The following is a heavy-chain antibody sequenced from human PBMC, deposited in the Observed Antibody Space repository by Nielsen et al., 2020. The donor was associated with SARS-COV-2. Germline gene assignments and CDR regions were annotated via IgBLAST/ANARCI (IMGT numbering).Heavy chain of an antibody. J-gene: IGHJ4*02. CDR2: ISGSGSSGNT. Sequence: GESLKISCAASGFTFSSYAMSWVRQAPGKGLEWVSDISGSGSSGNTYYADSVKGRFTISRDNSKSTLYLQVSSLRAEDTAVYYCATFPSRTVFHDWGQGTLVTVSS. CDR3: ATFPSRTVFHD. CDR1: GFTFSSYA. V-gene: IGHV3-23*01. D-gene: IGHD3/OR15-3a*01.